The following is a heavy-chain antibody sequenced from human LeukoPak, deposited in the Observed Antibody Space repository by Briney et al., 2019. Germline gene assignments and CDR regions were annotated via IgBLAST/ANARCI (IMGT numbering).Heavy chain of an antibody. J-gene: IGHJ4*02. Sequence: EGSLRLSCAASGFTFSSYSMNWVRQAPGKGLEWVSYISSSSSTIYYADSVKGRFTISRDNAKNSLYLQMNSLRAEDTDVYYCARAGYDFWSGYPPHFDYWGQGTLVTVSS. CDR3: ARAGYDFWSGYPPHFDY. CDR1: GFTFSSYS. D-gene: IGHD3-3*01. V-gene: IGHV3-48*01. CDR2: ISSSSSTI.